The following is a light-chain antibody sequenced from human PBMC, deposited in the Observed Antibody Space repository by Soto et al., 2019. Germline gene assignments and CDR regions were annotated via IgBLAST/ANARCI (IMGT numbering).Light chain of an antibody. CDR2: KVS. CDR1: QSLVYSDGNTY. CDR3: MQGTHWPLWT. V-gene: IGKV2-30*01. Sequence: DVVMTQSPLSLPVTLGQPASISCRSSQSLVYSDGNTYLNWFQQRPGQSPRRLIYKVSNRDSGVPDRFSGSGSGTDFKLKISRVEAVDVGVYYCMQGTHWPLWTFGQGTKVEIK. J-gene: IGKJ1*01.